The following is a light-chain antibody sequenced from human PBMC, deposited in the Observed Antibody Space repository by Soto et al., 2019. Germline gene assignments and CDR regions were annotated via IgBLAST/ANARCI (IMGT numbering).Light chain of an antibody. J-gene: IGKJ1*01. CDR2: GAY. CDR1: QSVSSN. CDR3: QQSDKWPPT. V-gene: IGKV3-15*01. Sequence: TQSPSFLPASVGDRVTSTCRASQSVSSNLAWYQQKAGQAPRLLMYGAYTRAIGIPGRFSGSGSGTEFTLTISSLQSEDFAVYYCQQSDKWPPTVGPVTQVEIK.